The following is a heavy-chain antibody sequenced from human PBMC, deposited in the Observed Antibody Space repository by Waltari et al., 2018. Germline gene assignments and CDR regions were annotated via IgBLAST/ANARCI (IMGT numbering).Heavy chain of an antibody. D-gene: IGHD6-6*01. V-gene: IGHV3-74*01. J-gene: IGHJ4*02. Sequence: EVQLVESGGGLVQPGGSLRLSCAASGFTFSSYWMHWVRQAPGKGLVWVSNIKFDGSTTTYADSVKGRFTISRDHAKNTLYLQMNSLRAEDTAVYYCARGGAIAAREFFDYWGQGTLVTVSS. CDR1: GFTFSSYW. CDR2: IKFDGSTT. CDR3: ARGGAIAAREFFDY.